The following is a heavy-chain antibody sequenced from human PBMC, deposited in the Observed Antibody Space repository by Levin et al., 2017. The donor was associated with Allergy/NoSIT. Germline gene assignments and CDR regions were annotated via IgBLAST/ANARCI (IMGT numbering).Heavy chain of an antibody. CDR1: GFTFSSYW. D-gene: IGHD3-10*01. Sequence: GGSLRLSCAGSGFTFSSYWMTWVRQAPGKGLEWVANIKEDGSQKYYVDSVKGRFTISRDNAKNSLYLQMDSLRGEDTAVYYCARVGSATYLQYWGQGTLVTVSS. CDR3: ARVGSATYLQY. CDR2: IKEDGSQK. V-gene: IGHV3-7*04. J-gene: IGHJ4*02.